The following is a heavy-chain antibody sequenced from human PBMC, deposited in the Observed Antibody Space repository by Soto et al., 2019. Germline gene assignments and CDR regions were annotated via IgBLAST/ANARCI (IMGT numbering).Heavy chain of an antibody. CDR2: IIPIFGTA. CDR3: ARDRGDSSSWSPFDY. J-gene: IGHJ4*02. V-gene: IGHV1-69*13. CDR1: GGTFSSYA. D-gene: IGHD6-13*01. Sequence: SVKVSCKASGGTFSSYAISWVRQAPGQGLEWMGGIIPIFGTANYAQKFQGRVTITADESTSTAYMELSSLRSEDTAVYYCARDRGDSSSWSPFDYWGQGTLVTVSS.